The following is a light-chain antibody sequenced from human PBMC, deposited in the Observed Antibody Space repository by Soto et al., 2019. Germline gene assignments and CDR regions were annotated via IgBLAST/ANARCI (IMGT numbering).Light chain of an antibody. J-gene: IGKJ5*01. CDR2: DAS. CDR3: QERSNWPRST. V-gene: IGKV3-11*01. CDR1: QSVSNY. Sequence: EIVLTQSPATLSLSPGERATLSCRASQSVSNYLAWYQQKAGQAPSLLIYDASNRATGIPARFSGSGSGTDFTLTISSLEPEDFAVYYCQERSNWPRSTFGQGTRLEIK.